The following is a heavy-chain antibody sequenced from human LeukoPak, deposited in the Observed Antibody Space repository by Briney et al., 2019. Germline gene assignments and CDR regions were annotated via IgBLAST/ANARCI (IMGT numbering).Heavy chain of an antibody. CDR3: ASRAHCSGGSCYGNWFDP. Sequence: SESLSLTCTVSGASISSHYWSWIRQSPGKGLGWIGYISYSGMTNYNPSLKSRVTISVDTSKNHFSLRLSSVTAADTAVYYCASRAHCSGGSCYGNWFDPWGQGTLVTVSS. V-gene: IGHV4-59*11. CDR1: GASISSHY. CDR2: ISYSGMT. D-gene: IGHD2-15*01. J-gene: IGHJ5*02.